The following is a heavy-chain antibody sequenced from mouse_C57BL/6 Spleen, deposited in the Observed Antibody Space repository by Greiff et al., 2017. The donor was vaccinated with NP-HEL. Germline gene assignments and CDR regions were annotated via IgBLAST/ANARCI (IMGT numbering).Heavy chain of an antibody. CDR3: ARGGPFYAMDY. CDR1: GYTFTSYW. V-gene: IGHV1-50*01. Sequence: QVQLQQPGAELVKPGASVKLSCKASGYTFTSYWMQWVKQRPGQGLEWIGEIDPSDRYTNYNQKFKGKATLTVDTSSSAAYMRLSSLTAEDSAVYYCARGGPFYAMDYWGQGTSVTVSS. J-gene: IGHJ4*01. CDR2: IDPSDRYT.